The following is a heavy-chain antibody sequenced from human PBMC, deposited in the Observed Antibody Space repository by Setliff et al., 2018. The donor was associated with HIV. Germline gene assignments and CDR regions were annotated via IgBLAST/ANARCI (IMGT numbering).Heavy chain of an antibody. CDR1: GGSFSGYY. CDR3: ARDWNHYFYYMDV. V-gene: IGHV4-34*01. CDR2: IYHSGST. D-gene: IGHD1-1*01. Sequence: ETLSLTCAVYGGSFSGYYWSWIRQPPGKGLEWIGEIYHSGSTNYNPFFKSRVTISVDTSKNQFSLKLSSVTAADTAIYYCARDWNHYFYYMDVWGKGTTVTVSS. J-gene: IGHJ6*03.